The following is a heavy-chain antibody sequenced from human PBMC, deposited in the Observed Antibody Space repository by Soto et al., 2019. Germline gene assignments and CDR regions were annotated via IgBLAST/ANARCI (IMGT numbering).Heavy chain of an antibody. CDR2: ISGNTIAT. J-gene: IGHJ5*02. Sequence: EVQLLESGGGLAQPGGSLRLSCEASGFNFNNYAMSWVRQAPGKGLEWVSVISGNTIATYYADSVKGRFTISRDNSKNTLYLQMNSLRADDKDTYYCAKAPAVNFYGSGNWFDPWGQGTLVTVSS. V-gene: IGHV3-23*01. D-gene: IGHD3-10*01. CDR3: AKAPAVNFYGSGNWFDP. CDR1: GFNFNNYA.